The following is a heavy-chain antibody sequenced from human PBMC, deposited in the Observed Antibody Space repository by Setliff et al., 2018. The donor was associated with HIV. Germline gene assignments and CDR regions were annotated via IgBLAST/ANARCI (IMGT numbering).Heavy chain of an antibody. D-gene: IGHD2-2*01. CDR1: GYSFTGYW. CDR3: ARQPGRAAMGRENYYDYYMDV. V-gene: IGHV5-51*01. Sequence: GESLKISCKGSGYSFTGYWIGWVRQMPGNGLEWMGIIYPSDSDTRYSPSFQGHVTISVDKSISTVYLQWSNLKSSDTAMYYCARQPGRAAMGRENYYDYYMDVWGKGTTVTVSS. J-gene: IGHJ6*03. CDR2: IYPSDSDT.